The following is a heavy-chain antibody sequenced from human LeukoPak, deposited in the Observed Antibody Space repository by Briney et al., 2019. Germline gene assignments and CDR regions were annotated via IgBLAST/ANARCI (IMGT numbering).Heavy chain of an antibody. V-gene: IGHV3-30*03. J-gene: IGHJ4*02. CDR3: ARSSGGKLASGYSSGWYGDYFDY. D-gene: IGHD6-19*01. CDR1: GFTFSNYA. Sequence: GRSLRLSCAASGFTFSNYAMHWVRQAPGKGLEWVAAISHEGSDAYYADSMKGRFTISRDQLKNTLYLQMNSLRAEDTAVYYCARSSGGKLASGYSSGWYGDYFDYWGQGTLVTVSS. CDR2: ISHEGSDA.